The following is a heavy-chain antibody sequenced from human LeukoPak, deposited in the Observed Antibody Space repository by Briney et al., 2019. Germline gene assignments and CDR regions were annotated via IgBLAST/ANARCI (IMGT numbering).Heavy chain of an antibody. D-gene: IGHD3-22*01. Sequence: GSSVKVSCKASGGTFSSYAISWVRQAPGQGLEWMGRIIPILGIANYAQKFQGRVTITADKSTSTAYMELSSLRSEDTAAYYCARATSSGYYGYWGQGTLVTVSS. V-gene: IGHV1-69*04. CDR1: GGTFSSYA. CDR2: IIPILGIA. J-gene: IGHJ4*02. CDR3: ARATSSGYYGY.